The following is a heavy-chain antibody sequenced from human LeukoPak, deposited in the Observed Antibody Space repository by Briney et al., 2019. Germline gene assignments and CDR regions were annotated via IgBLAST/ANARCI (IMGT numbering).Heavy chain of an antibody. V-gene: IGHV3-21*01. D-gene: IGHD4-11*01. CDR1: GFTFRSYS. Sequence: GGSLRLSCAASGFTFRSYSMDWVRQAPGKGLEWVSSISSTSTYIYDADPVKGRFTISRDNAKNSLYLQMNSLRAEDTAVYYCARVGSASNYAPEYWGQGTLVTVSS. CDR3: ARVGSASNYAPEY. J-gene: IGHJ4*02. CDR2: ISSTSTYI.